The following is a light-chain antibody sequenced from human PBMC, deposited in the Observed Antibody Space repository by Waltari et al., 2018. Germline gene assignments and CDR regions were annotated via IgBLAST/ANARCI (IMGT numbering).Light chain of an antibody. Sequence: QSVLTQPPSASGTPGQRVPIPCSGSSSNIGSTTVTWYQQTPGTAPKLPIYTNNPRPSGVPDRFSGSKSGTSASLAISGLQSEDEADYYCAAWDDSLNAVLFGGGTKLTVL. CDR2: TNN. J-gene: IGLJ2*01. CDR1: SSNIGSTT. V-gene: IGLV1-44*01. CDR3: AAWDDSLNAVL.